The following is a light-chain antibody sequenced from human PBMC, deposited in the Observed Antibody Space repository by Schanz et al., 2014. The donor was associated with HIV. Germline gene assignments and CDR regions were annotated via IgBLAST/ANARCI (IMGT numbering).Light chain of an antibody. CDR3: SSYAGSYTYV. CDR1: SGDVGSYNY. CDR2: EVS. V-gene: IGLV2-8*01. J-gene: IGLJ1*01. Sequence: QSALTQPASVSGSPGQSISISCTGTSGDVGSYNYVSWYQQHPGKAPKLMIYEVSERPSGVPDRFSGSRSGNTATLTVSGLQAEDEADYYCSSYAGSYTYVFGTGTKLTVL.